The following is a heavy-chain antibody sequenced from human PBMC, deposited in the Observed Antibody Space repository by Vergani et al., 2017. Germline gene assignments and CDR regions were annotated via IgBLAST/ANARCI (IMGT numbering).Heavy chain of an antibody. J-gene: IGHJ4*02. CDR2: ISYDGSNK. CDR3: ARALDIVVVPAAAPPFY. V-gene: IGHV3-30-3*01. D-gene: IGHD2-2*01. Sequence: QVQLVESGGGVVQPGRSLRLSCAASGFTFSSYAMHWVRQAPGKGLEWVAVISYDGSNKYYADSVKGRFTISRDNSKNTLYLQMNSLRAEDTAVYYCARALDIVVVPAAAPPFYWGQGTLVTVSS. CDR1: GFTFSSYA.